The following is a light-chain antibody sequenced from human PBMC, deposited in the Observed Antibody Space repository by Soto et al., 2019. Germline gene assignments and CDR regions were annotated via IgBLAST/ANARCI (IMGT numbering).Light chain of an antibody. V-gene: IGKV3-20*01. Sequence: EIVLTQSPGTLSLSPGERATLSCRARQSVSSSYLAWYQQKPGQAPRLLFYGASSRATGIPARFSGSGSGTDFTLTISRLEPEDFAVYYCQQYGSSPPKYTFGQGTKLEIK. CDR2: GAS. J-gene: IGKJ2*01. CDR1: QSVSSSY. CDR3: QQYGSSPPKYT.